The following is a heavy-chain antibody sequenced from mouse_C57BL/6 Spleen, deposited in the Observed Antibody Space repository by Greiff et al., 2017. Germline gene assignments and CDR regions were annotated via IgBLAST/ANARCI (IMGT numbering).Heavy chain of an antibody. CDR3: ARGRDYGSSPWFAY. Sequence: QVQLQQPGAELVMPGASVKLSCKASGYTFTSYWMHWVKQRPGQGLEWIGEIDPSDSYTNYNQKFKGKSTLTVDKSSSTAYMQLSSLTSEDSAVYYCARGRDYGSSPWFAYWGQGTLVTVSA. CDR2: IDPSDSYT. V-gene: IGHV1-69*01. D-gene: IGHD1-1*01. J-gene: IGHJ3*01. CDR1: GYTFTSYW.